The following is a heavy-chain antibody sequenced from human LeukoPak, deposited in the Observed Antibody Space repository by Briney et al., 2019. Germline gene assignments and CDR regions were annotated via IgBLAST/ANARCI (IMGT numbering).Heavy chain of an antibody. CDR2: ISGSGGST. V-gene: IGHV3-23*01. D-gene: IGHD5-18*01. J-gene: IGHJ4*02. CDR1: GFTFSSYA. Sequence: GGSLRLSCTASGFTFSSYAMSWVRQAPGEGLEWVSAISGSGGSTYYADSVKGRFTISRDNSKNTVNLQMNSLGAEDTAVYYCAKGVGTTMVNCFDSWGQGTLVTVSS. CDR3: AKGVGTTMVNCFDS.